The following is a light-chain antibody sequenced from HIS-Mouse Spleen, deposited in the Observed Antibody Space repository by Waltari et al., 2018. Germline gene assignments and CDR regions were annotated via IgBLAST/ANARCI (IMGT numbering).Light chain of an antibody. Sequence: EIVLTQSPGTLSLSPGERATLSCRASQSVSSSYLAWYQQKPGQAPRLLIYGASSRATGIPERFSGSGSGTDVTLTISRLEPEDFAVYYCQQYGSSPPTFGQGTKVEIK. CDR1: QSVSSSY. CDR3: QQYGSSPPT. J-gene: IGKJ1*01. CDR2: GAS. V-gene: IGKV3-20*01.